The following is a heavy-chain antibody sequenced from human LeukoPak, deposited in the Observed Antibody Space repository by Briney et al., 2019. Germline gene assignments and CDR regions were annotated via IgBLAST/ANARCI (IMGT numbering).Heavy chain of an antibody. CDR2: INSSGGST. D-gene: IGHD1-26*01. V-gene: IGHV1-46*01. J-gene: IGHJ4*02. CDR3: ARDSSSGSWEPHDY. CDR1: GYTFTSYY. Sequence: GASVRVSCTASGYTFTSYYMRWVRQAPGQGLEWMGIINSSGGSTSYAQTYQGRATMTRDTSTSRVYMELSSLRSEDTAVYYCARDSSSGSWEPHDYWGQGTLVTVSS.